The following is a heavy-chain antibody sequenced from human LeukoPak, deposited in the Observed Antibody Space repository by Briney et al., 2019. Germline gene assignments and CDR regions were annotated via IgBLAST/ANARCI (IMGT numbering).Heavy chain of an antibody. CDR3: AKRYCSGTSCQKGSYIDV. CDR2: ISSSSSYI. CDR1: GFTFSSYS. Sequence: GGSLRLSCAASGFTFSSYSMNWVRQAPGKGLEWVSSISSSSSYIYYADSVKGRFTISRDNAKNSLYLQMNSLRAEDTAIYYCAKRYCSGTSCQKGSYIDVWGKGTAVTVSS. J-gene: IGHJ6*03. D-gene: IGHD2-2*01. V-gene: IGHV3-21*04.